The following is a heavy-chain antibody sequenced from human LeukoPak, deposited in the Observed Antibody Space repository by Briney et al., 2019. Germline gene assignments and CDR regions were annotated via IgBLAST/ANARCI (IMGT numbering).Heavy chain of an antibody. D-gene: IGHD3-10*01. CDR1: GYTFTGYY. J-gene: IGHJ4*02. V-gene: IGHV1-2*02. CDR2: INPNSGGT. Sequence: GASVKVSCKASGYTFTGYYMHWVRQAPGQGLEWMGWINPNSGGTNYAQKFQGRVTMTRDTSISTAYMELSRLRSDDTAVYYCARDYFPFPMVRGVILDYWGQGTLVTVSS. CDR3: ARDYFPFPMVRGVILDY.